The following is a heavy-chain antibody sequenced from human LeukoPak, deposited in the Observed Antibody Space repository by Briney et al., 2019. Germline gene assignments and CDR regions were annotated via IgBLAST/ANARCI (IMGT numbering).Heavy chain of an antibody. CDR2: IYHSGST. CDR3: ARTVKGITMVRGEYYYYYYMDV. Sequence: SETLSLTCTVSGYSISSGYYWGWIRQPPGKGLEWIGSIYHSGSTYYNPSLKSRVTISVDTSKNQFSLKLSSVTAADTAVYYCARTVKGITMVRGEYYYYYYMDVWGKGTTVTISS. V-gene: IGHV4-38-2*02. CDR1: GYSISSGYY. D-gene: IGHD3-10*01. J-gene: IGHJ6*03.